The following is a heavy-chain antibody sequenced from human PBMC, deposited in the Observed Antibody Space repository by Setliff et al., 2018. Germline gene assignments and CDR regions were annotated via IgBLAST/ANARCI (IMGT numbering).Heavy chain of an antibody. V-gene: IGHV1-18*01. D-gene: IGHD1-7*01. Sequence: ASVKVSCKASGYTFTSYGVSWVRQAPGQGLEWMGWISAYNGNINYSQKLQGRVTMTTDTSTSTAYMELRSLRSDDTAVYYCARYITGTTPADYWGQGTLVTVSS. CDR2: ISAYNGNI. CDR1: GYTFTSYG. J-gene: IGHJ4*02. CDR3: ARYITGTTPADY.